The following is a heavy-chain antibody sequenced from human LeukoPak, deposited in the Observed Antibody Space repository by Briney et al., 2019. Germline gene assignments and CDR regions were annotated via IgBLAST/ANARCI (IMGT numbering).Heavy chain of an antibody. D-gene: IGHD1-1*01. V-gene: IGHV4-30-4*08. CDR2: IYYSGST. CDR3: AEVERRNY. Sequence: PSQTLSLTCTVSGGSLSSGEYYWSWIRQPPGKGLEWIGYIYYSGSTYYNPSLKRRVTISVDTSKNQFSLKLSSVTAADTAVYYCAEVERRNYWGQGALVTVSS. J-gene: IGHJ4*02. CDR1: GGSLSSGEYY.